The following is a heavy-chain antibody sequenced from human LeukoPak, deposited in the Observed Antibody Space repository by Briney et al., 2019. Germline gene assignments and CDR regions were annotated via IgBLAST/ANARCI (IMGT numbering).Heavy chain of an antibody. CDR1: GFTSSSYW. D-gene: IGHD2-2*01. J-gene: IGHJ3*01. Sequence: GSLRLSCAASGFTSSSYWMSWVRQAPGKGLEWVAKIKQDGSEKYYVDSVKGRFTISRDNAKNSLSLQMNSLRAEDTAVYYCARDQGYCTSASCRGDAFDVWGQGSMVSVSS. V-gene: IGHV3-7*01. CDR2: IKQDGSEK. CDR3: ARDQGYCTSASCRGDAFDV.